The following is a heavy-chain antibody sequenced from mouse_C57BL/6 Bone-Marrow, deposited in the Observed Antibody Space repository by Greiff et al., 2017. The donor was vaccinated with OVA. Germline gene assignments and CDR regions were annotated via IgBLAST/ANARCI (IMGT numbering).Heavy chain of an antibody. V-gene: IGHV1-74*01. CDR1: GYTFTSYW. J-gene: IGHJ4*01. CDR3: AIRKVDY. Sequence: VQLQQPGAELVKPGASVKVSCKASGYTFTSYWMHWVKQRPGQGLEWIGRLHPSDSDTNYNQQFKGKATLTVDKSSSTAYMQLSSLTSEDSAVYYCAIRKVDYWGQGTSVTVSS. CDR2: LHPSDSDT.